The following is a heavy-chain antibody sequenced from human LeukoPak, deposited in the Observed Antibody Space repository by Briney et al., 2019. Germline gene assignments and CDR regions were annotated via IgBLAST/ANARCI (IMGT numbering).Heavy chain of an antibody. Sequence: GGSLRLSCAASGFTFSSFGMNWVRQAPGKGLEWVSYISGGGSTIFYADSVKGRLTISRDNDRNSLFLQMNSLRDEDTAVYYCARGRNTMYYFDFWAQRTLVTVSS. J-gene: IGHJ4*02. V-gene: IGHV3-48*02. CDR1: GFTFSSFG. D-gene: IGHD3-10*02. CDR3: ARGRNTMYYFDF. CDR2: ISGGGSTI.